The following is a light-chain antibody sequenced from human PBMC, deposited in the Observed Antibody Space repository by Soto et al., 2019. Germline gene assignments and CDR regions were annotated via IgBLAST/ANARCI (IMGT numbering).Light chain of an antibody. J-gene: IGKJ1*01. Sequence: EIVMTQSPAALSLSPGERATLSCRASQTVSRSLAWYQQKPGQAPRLLIYAASTRATGIPDRFSGSGSGIDFTLTISGLQPDDSATYYCHQYNSYPRTFGQGTKVEV. V-gene: IGKV3D-15*01. CDR3: HQYNSYPRT. CDR2: AAS. CDR1: QTVSRS.